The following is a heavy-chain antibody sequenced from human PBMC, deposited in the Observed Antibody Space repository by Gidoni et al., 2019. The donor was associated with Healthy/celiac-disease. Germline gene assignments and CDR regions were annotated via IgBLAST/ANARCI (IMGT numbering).Heavy chain of an antibody. CDR3: ARDSGSYAFDY. CDR2: IYSGGST. Sequence: EVQLVESGGGLVQPGGSLRLSCAASGFTVRSSYMSWVRQAPGKGLEWVSVIYSGGSTYYADSVKGRFTLSRDNSKNTLYLQMNSLRAEDTAVYYCARDSGSYAFDYWGQGTLVTVSS. V-gene: IGHV3-66*02. CDR1: GFTVRSSY. D-gene: IGHD1-26*01. J-gene: IGHJ4*02.